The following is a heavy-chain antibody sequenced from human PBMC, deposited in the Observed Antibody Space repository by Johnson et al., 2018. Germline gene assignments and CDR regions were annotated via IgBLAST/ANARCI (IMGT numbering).Heavy chain of an antibody. D-gene: IGHD6-19*01. J-gene: IGHJ3*02. Sequence: QVQLQESGPGLVKPSETLSLTCTVSGGSISSYYWSWIRPPPGKGLEWIGYLYYSGSTNYNPPLTRRVTISVDTSKNQFSLKLSSMTAAATAVYYCARVLGGLGIAVAGSPDDAFDIWGQGTMVTVSS. CDR2: LYYSGST. CDR1: GGSISSYY. V-gene: IGHV4-59*01. CDR3: ARVLGGLGIAVAGSPDDAFDI.